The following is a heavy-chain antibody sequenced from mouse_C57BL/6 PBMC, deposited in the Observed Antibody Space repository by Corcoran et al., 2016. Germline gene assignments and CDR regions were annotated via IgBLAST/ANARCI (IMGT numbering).Heavy chain of an antibody. Sequence: EVQLQQSGPVLVKPGASVKMSCKASGYTFTDYYMNWVKQSHGKSLEWIGVINPYNGGTSYNQKFKGKATLTVDKSSSTAYMELRSLTSEDSAVYYCARRGNSYYYAMDYWGQGTSVTVSS. CDR1: GYTFTDYY. D-gene: IGHD2-1*01. CDR2: INPYNGGT. V-gene: IGHV1-19*01. CDR3: ARRGNSYYYAMDY. J-gene: IGHJ4*01.